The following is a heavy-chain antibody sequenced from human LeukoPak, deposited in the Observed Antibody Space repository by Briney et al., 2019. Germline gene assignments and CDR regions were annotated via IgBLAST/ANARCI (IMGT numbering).Heavy chain of an antibody. CDR2: IYYTGVT. D-gene: IGHD4-23*01. CDR1: GGYIITSGHY. CDR3: ARERSSSGGHSWFDP. Sequence: SETLSLTCTVSGGYIITSGHYWDWIRQPPGKGLEWIGSIYYTGVTSTNPFFRSRMPISVDTSKNQFSLNLTSVTAADAAVYYCARERSSSGGHSWFDPWGQGTLVTVSS. J-gene: IGHJ5*02. V-gene: IGHV4-39*07.